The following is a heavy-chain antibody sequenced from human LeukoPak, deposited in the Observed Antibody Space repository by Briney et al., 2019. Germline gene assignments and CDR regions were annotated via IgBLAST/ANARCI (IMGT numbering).Heavy chain of an antibody. D-gene: IGHD6-13*01. CDR2: IYYSGST. V-gene: IGHV4-39*07. J-gene: IGHJ4*02. Sequence: PSETLSLTCTVPGGSISSSSYYWGWIRQPPGKGLEWIGSIYYSGSTYYNPSLKSRVTISVDTSKNQFSLKLSSVTAADTAVYYCARGGGYSSSAVDYWGQGTLVTVSS. CDR1: GGSISSSSYY. CDR3: ARGGGYSSSAVDY.